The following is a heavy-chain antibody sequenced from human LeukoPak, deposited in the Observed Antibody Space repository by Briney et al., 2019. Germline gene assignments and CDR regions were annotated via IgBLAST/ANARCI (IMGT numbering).Heavy chain of an antibody. CDR3: ARGAGGLRGFDI. V-gene: IGHV3-21*01. J-gene: IGHJ3*02. CDR2: ISPNSDYI. Sequence: GGSLRLSCTASGFAFGDSYMSWFRQAPGKGLGWVSSISPNSDYIYYADSLKGRFTISRDNAENSLYLQMNSLRAEDTAMYYCARGAGGLRGFDIWGQGTMVTVSS. CDR1: GFAFGDSY. D-gene: IGHD3-16*01.